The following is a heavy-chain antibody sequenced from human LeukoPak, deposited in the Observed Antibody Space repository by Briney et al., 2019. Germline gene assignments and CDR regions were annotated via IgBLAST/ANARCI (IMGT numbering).Heavy chain of an antibody. V-gene: IGHV4-34*01. CDR1: GGSFSGYY. Sequence: PSETLSLTCAVYGGSFSGYYWSWIRQPPGKGLEWLGEINHSGSTNYNPSLKSRVTISVDTSKNQFSLKLSSVTAADTAVYYCARVRYCSGGSCYFPDYWGQGTLVTVSS. J-gene: IGHJ4*02. D-gene: IGHD2-15*01. CDR3: ARVRYCSGGSCYFPDY. CDR2: INHSGST.